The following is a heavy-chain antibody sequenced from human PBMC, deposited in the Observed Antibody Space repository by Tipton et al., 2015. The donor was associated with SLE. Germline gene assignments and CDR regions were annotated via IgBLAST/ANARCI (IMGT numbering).Heavy chain of an antibody. CDR2: ISYDGSNK. CDR3: AKGQWGRDDAFDI. CDR1: GFTFSSYA. J-gene: IGHJ3*02. V-gene: IGHV3-30-3*01. Sequence: SLRLSCAASGFTFSSYAMHWVRQTPGKGLEWVAVISYDGSNKYYADSVKGRFTISRDNSKNTLYLQMNSLRAEDTAVYYCAKGQWGRDDAFDIWGQGTMVTVSS. D-gene: IGHD6-19*01.